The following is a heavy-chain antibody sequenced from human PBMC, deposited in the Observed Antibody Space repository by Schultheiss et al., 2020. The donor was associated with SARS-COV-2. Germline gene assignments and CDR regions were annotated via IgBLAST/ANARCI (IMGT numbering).Heavy chain of an antibody. CDR2: IWYDGSNK. CDR3: ARAGGNHYYDSSGYY. Sequence: GGSLRLSCAASGFTFSSYGMHWVRQAPGKGLEWVAVIWYDGSNKYYADSVKGRFTISRDNSKNTLYLQMNSLRAEDTAVYYCARAGGNHYYDSSGYYWGQGTLVTVSS. D-gene: IGHD3-22*01. V-gene: IGHV3-33*01. J-gene: IGHJ4*02. CDR1: GFTFSSYG.